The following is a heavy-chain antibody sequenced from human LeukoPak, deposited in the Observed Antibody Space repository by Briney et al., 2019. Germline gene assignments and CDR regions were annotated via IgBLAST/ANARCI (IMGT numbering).Heavy chain of an antibody. CDR1: GYTFTGYY. V-gene: IGHV1-2*02. J-gene: IGHJ5*02. CDR3: ARSLGGTYNWFDP. CDR2: INPNSGGT. Sequence: ASVKVSCKASGYTFTGYYMHWVRQAPGQGLEWMGWINPNSGGTNYAQKFQGRVTMTRDTSISTAYMELSSLRSEDTAVYYCARSLGGTYNWFDPWGQGTLVTVSS. D-gene: IGHD3/OR15-3a*01.